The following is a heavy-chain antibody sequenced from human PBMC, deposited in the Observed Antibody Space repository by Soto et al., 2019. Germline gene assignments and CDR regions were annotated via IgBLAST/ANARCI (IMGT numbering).Heavy chain of an antibody. CDR2: IIPIFGTA. CDR3: ARDTGGSYYAYNWFDP. D-gene: IGHD1-26*01. J-gene: IGHJ5*02. CDR1: GGTFSSYA. V-gene: IGHV1-69*13. Sequence: SVKVSCKASGGTFSSYAISWVRQAPGQGLEWMGGIIPIFGTANYAQKFQGRVTITADESTSTAYMELSSLRSEDTAVYYCARDTGGSYYAYNWFDPWGQGTLVTVSS.